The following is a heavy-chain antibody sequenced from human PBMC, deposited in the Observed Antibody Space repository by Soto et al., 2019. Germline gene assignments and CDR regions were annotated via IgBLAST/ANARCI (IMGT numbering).Heavy chain of an antibody. CDR1: GFTFDDDS. CDR3: VRSKGGYSYGTPFDY. Sequence: GVSLRLSFAASGFTFDDDSMYWVRQVLGKGLEWVSSISWNSGNIDYADSVKGRFTTSRDNAKNSLYLQMNSLRPEDTALYYCVRSKGGYSYGTPFDYWGQGTLVTAP. CDR2: ISWNSGNI. D-gene: IGHD5-18*01. V-gene: IGHV3-9*01. J-gene: IGHJ4*02.